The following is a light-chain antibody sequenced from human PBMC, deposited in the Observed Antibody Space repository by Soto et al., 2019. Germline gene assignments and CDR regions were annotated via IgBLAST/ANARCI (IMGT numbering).Light chain of an antibody. J-gene: IGLJ3*02. CDR2: YDS. V-gene: IGLV3-21*04. CDR1: NIGSKS. CDR3: QVWDSSSAHPV. Sequence: SYELTQPPSVSVAPGKTARITCGGNNIGSKSVHWYQQKPGQAPVLVIYYDSDRPSGIPERFSGSNSGNTATLTINRVEAGDEADYYCQVWDSSSAHPVFGGGTKVTVL.